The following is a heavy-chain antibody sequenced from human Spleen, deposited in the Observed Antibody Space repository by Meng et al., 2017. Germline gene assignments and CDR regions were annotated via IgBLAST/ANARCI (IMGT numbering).Heavy chain of an antibody. CDR1: GVSFSDSD. J-gene: IGHJ1*01. CDR2: IGTKPKSYAA. CDR3: ARDRIGRLSGINGEYFQY. D-gene: IGHD3-16*02. V-gene: IGHV3-73*01. Sequence: GESLKISCAVSGVSFSDSDIHWVRQASGKGLEWVGRIGTKPKSYAAAYAASVRGRFTISRDDSKNTAYLQMNSLKTEDTAVYYCARDRIGRLSGINGEYFQYWGQGTLVTVSS.